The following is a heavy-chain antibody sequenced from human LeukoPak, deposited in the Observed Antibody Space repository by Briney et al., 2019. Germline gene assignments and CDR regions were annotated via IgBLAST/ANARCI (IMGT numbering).Heavy chain of an antibody. CDR3: AREPRQIAAAKINWFDP. CDR1: GFTFSSYS. CDR2: ISSSSSYI. J-gene: IGHJ5*02. V-gene: IGHV3-21*01. D-gene: IGHD6-13*01. Sequence: GGSLRLSCAASGFTFSSYSMNWVRQAPGKGLEWVSSISSSSSYIYYADSVKGRFTISRDNAKNSLYLQMNSLRAEDTAVYFCAREPRQIAAAKINWFDPWGQGTLVTVSS.